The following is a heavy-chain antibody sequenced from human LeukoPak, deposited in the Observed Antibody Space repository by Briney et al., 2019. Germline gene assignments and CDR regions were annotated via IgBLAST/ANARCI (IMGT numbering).Heavy chain of an antibody. CDR2: IYDSGST. D-gene: IGHD3-22*01. J-gene: IGHJ3*02. CDR1: GGSISSYY. CDR3: ACLTTADAFDI. Sequence: SETLSLTCTVSGGSISSYYWSWIRQPPGKGLEWIGYIYDSGSTNYNPSLKSRVTISVDTSKNQFSLKLSSVTAADTAVYYCACLTTADAFDIWGQGAMVTVSS. V-gene: IGHV4-59*01.